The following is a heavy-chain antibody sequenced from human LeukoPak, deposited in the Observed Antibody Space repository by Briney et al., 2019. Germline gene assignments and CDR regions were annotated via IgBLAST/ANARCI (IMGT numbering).Heavy chain of an antibody. D-gene: IGHD4-23*01. CDR3: AATTTVVTPVFY. J-gene: IGHJ4*02. CDR1: GGSFSGYY. Sequence: SETLSLTCAVYGGSFSGYYWSWIRQPPGKGLEWIGEINHSGSTNYNPSLKSRVTISVDTSKNQFSLKLSSVTAADTAVYYCAATTTVVTPVFYWGQGTLVTVSS. CDR2: INHSGST. V-gene: IGHV4-34*01.